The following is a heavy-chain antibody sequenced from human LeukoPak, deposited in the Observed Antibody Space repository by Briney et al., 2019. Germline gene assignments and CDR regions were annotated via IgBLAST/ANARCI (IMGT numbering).Heavy chain of an antibody. J-gene: IGHJ4*02. V-gene: IGHV1-2*02. CDR2: SDPKSGAT. CDR3: ARGNFYDNRGYSPELRY. D-gene: IGHD3-22*01. Sequence: ASVKVSCKTSGYTFTSYYIHWLRQAPGQRFEWMGWSDPKSGATKYEHFQGRVTMTRDTSISTAYMELSRLTSDDTAVYYCARGNFYDNRGYSPELRYWGQGTLVTVSS. CDR1: GYTFTSYY.